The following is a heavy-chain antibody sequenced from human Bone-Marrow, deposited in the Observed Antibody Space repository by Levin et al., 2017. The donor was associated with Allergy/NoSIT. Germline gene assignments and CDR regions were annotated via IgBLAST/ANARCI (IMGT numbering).Heavy chain of an antibody. D-gene: IGHD4-17*01. Sequence: SETLSLTCAVYGGSFSGYYWSWIRQPPGKGLEWIGEINHSGSTNYNPSLKSRVTISVDTSKNQFSLKLSSVTAADPAVYYRARYTTTVTLGAIDPWGQGTLVTVSS. CDR3: ARYTTTVTLGAIDP. J-gene: IGHJ5*02. CDR1: GGSFSGYY. V-gene: IGHV4-34*01. CDR2: INHSGST.